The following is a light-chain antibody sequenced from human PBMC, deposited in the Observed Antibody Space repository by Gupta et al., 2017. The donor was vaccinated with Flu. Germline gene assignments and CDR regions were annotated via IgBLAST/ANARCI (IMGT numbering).Light chain of an antibody. CDR1: QSISSW. CDR2: KAS. CDR3: QQHSVWWT. V-gene: IGKV1-5*03. J-gene: IGKJ1*01. Sequence: DIQITQSPSTLSASIGDRFTITCRASQSISSWLAWYHQRPGRAPKLLIYKASKVESGVPSRFSGSASGTEFSLTSNGQQPDDFGTYYCQQHSVWWTFGQGTKVEIK.